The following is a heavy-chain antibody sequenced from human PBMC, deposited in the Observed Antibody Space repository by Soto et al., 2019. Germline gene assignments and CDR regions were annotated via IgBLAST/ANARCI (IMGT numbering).Heavy chain of an antibody. D-gene: IGHD3-3*01. Sequence: SETLSLTCTVSGGSISSYYWSWIRQPPGKGLEWIGYVYYSGSTNYNPSLKSRVTISVDTSKNQFSLKLSSVTAADTAVYYCARSPTYDFWSGYPPDYYYYMDVWAKGPRSPSP. CDR1: GGSISSYY. J-gene: IGHJ6*03. CDR3: ARSPTYDFWSGYPPDYYYYMDV. CDR2: VYYSGST. V-gene: IGHV4-59*01.